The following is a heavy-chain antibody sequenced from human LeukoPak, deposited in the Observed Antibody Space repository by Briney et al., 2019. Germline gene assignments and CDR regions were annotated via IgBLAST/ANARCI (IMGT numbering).Heavy chain of an antibody. Sequence: GGSLRLSCAASGFIFNNYGLVWVPQAPGKGLEWVSAISNDGGGTTYADFVKGRFSVSRDNSKNTLFLQMNSLRAEDTALYYCAKGSSGYFFDLWGQGTLVTVSS. V-gene: IGHV3-23*01. J-gene: IGHJ4*02. CDR3: AKGSSGYFFDL. CDR2: ISNDGGGT. CDR1: GFIFNNYG. D-gene: IGHD3-22*01.